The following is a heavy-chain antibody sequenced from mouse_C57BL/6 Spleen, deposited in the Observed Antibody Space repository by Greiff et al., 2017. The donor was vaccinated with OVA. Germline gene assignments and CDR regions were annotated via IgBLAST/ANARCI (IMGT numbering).Heavy chain of an antibody. V-gene: IGHV3-6*01. CDR2: ISYDGSN. CDR1: GYSITSGYY. D-gene: IGHD2-4*01. J-gene: IGHJ3*01. Sequence: VQLKESGPGLVKPSQSLSLTCSVTGYSITSGYYWNWIRQFPGNKLEWMGYISYDGSNNYNPSLKNRISITRDTSKNQFFLKLNSVTTEDTATYYCAQGDYAFAYWGQGTLVTVSA. CDR3: AQGDYAFAY.